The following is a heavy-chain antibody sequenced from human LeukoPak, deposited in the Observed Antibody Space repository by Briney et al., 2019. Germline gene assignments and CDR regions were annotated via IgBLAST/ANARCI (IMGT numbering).Heavy chain of an antibody. J-gene: IGHJ3*02. V-gene: IGHV4-59*08. D-gene: IGHD1-26*01. CDR2: IYYSGST. CDR3: STTLIVAATSVAFDI. CDR1: GGSISSYY. Sequence: SETLSLTCTVSGGSISSYYWSWIRQPPGKGLEWIGYIYYSGSTNYNPSLKSRVTISVETSTNHFSFHLISVPAADTAVYYCSTTLIVAATSVAFDIWGHGTMVTVSS.